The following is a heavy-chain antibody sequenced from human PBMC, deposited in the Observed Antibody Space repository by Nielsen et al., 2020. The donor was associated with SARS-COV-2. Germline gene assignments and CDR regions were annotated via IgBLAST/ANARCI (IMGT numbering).Heavy chain of an antibody. CDR3: ARSTPYGTTWYGALDS. J-gene: IGHJ4*02. V-gene: IGHV3-53*01. D-gene: IGHD6-13*01. CDR2: LSGRGGT. Sequence: GESLKISCEVSEFTVSRTYMSWVRQAPGKGLEWVSALSGRGGTHYADFVKGRFTTSTDTSRTTLYLQMTSLRAEDTAIYYCARSTPYGTTWYGALDSWGQGTLVSVSS. CDR1: EFTVSRTY.